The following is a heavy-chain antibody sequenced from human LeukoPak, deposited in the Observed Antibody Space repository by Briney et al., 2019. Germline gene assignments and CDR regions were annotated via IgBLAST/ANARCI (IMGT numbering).Heavy chain of an antibody. CDR3: ARFRDSSGYYYLI. CDR1: GYTFTNYW. Sequence: PGESLKISCEASGYTFTNYWIGWVRQMPGKGLEWMGIIYPDDSDTKYSPSFQGQVTISADKSISTAYLQWSSLKAADTAMYYCARFRDSSGYYYLIWGQGTLVTVSS. J-gene: IGHJ4*02. V-gene: IGHV5-51*03. D-gene: IGHD3-22*01. CDR2: IYPDDSDT.